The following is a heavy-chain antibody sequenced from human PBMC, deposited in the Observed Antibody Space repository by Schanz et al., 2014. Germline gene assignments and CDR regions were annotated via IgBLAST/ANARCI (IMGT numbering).Heavy chain of an antibody. CDR2: ISGSGGST. Sequence: EVQLLESGGGLVQPGGSLRLSCAASGFTFSSYAMSWVRQAPGKGLEWVSAISGSGGSTYYADSVKGRFSISRENSKSILYLQMNSLRAEDTAVYYCAKAGSGWSTAGYYYWGQGTLVAVSS. J-gene: IGHJ4*02. CDR3: AKAGSGWSTAGYYY. V-gene: IGHV3-23*01. D-gene: IGHD6-19*01. CDR1: GFTFSSYA.